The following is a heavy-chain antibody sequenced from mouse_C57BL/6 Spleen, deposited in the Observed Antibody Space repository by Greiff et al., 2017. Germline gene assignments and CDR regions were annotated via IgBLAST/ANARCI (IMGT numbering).Heavy chain of an antibody. D-gene: IGHD1-1*01. J-gene: IGHJ4*01. CDR2: INPSNGGT. CDR3: AREEAYYGSSYDYAMDY. V-gene: IGHV1-53*01. Sequence: VQLQQPGTELVKPGASVKLSCKASGYTFTSYWMHWVKQRPGQGLEWIGNINPSNGGTNYNEKFKSKATLTVDKSSSTAYMQLSSLTSEDSAVYYCAREEAYYGSSYDYAMDYWGQGTSVTVSS. CDR1: GYTFTSYW.